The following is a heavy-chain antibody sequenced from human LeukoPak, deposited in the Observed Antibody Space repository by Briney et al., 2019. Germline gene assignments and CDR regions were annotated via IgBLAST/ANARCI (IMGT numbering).Heavy chain of an antibody. Sequence: GASVKVSCKASGYTFTGYYMHWVRQAPGQGLEWMGWINPNSGGTNYAQKFQGRVTMTRDTSISTAYMELSRLRSDDTAVYYCARKRILTEKYYFDHWGQGTLVTVSS. CDR1: GYTFTGYY. V-gene: IGHV1-2*02. D-gene: IGHD3-9*01. CDR3: ARKRILTEKYYFDH. CDR2: INPNSGGT. J-gene: IGHJ4*02.